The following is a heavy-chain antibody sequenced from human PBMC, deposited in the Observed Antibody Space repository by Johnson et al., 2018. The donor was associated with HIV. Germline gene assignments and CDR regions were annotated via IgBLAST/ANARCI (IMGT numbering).Heavy chain of an antibody. V-gene: IGHV3-52*01. Sequence: VQLVESGGGLVQPGGSLRLSCAASGFPFSTSWMHWVCQAPERGLEWVADIKCDGNEKYYVDSVKGRFTIARDDSKNTLYLQMNSLKTEDTAVYYCATRVGAVDIWGQGTMVTVSS. CDR2: IKCDGNEK. CDR1: GFPFSTSW. CDR3: ATRVGAVDI. J-gene: IGHJ3*02. D-gene: IGHD4-23*01.